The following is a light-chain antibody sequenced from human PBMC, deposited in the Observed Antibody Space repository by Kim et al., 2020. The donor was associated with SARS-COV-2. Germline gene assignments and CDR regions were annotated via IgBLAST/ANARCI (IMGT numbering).Light chain of an antibody. CDR1: NIGSKR. CDR2: YDS. CDR3: HVWDSSSDHWV. J-gene: IGLJ3*02. V-gene: IGLV3-21*04. Sequence: APGKTASITGGGTNIGSKRVLCYQKKPGQDPALFIYYDSDRTSAIPERFSGATAGNTATLTISRVEAGDYAAYYCHVWDSSSDHWVFGGGTQLTVL.